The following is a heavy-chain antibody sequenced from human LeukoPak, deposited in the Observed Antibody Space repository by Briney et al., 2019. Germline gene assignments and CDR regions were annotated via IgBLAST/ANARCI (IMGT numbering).Heavy chain of an antibody. D-gene: IGHD6-13*01. V-gene: IGHV1-2*02. J-gene: IGHJ5*02. CDR2: INPNSGGT. Sequence: ASVKVSCKASGYTFTGYYMHWVRQAPGQGIEWMGWINPNSGGTNYAQKFQGRVTMTRDTSISTAYMELSRLRSDDTAVYCCAREARYSSSWLDNWFDPWGQGTLVTVSS. CDR1: GYTFTGYY. CDR3: AREARYSSSWLDNWFDP.